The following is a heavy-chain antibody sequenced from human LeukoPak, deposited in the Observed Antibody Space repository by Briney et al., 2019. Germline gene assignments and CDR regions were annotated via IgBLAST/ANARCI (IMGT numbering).Heavy chain of an antibody. Sequence: PGGSLRLSCAASGFTISNAWMSWVRQAPGKGLEWVGGIKCKTDAGTTDYAAPGKGRFTISRDDSQNTLYLQMNSLKTEDTAVYYCTTGAPRAYSGSYSNCWGQGTLVTVSS. D-gene: IGHD1-26*01. J-gene: IGHJ4*02. CDR2: IKCKTDAGTT. V-gene: IGHV3-15*01. CDR1: GFTISNAW. CDR3: TTGAPRAYSGSYSNC.